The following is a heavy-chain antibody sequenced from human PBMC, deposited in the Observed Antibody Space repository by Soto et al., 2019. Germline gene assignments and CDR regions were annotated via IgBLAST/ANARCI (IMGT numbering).Heavy chain of an antibody. CDR1: GGSIRSGGHY. Sequence: QMQLQESGPGLVKPSQTLSLTCSVSGGSIRSGGHYWSWIRQLPGQGLEWLGYIYYSGRTYYSPSLQSRLTISVDTSANQFSLRLTSLTAADTAVYYSVVGLEDEVAGQLDSWGQGILVTVSS. CDR2: IYYSGRT. J-gene: IGHJ4*02. CDR3: VVGLEDEVAGQLDS. V-gene: IGHV4-31*03. D-gene: IGHD2-2*01.